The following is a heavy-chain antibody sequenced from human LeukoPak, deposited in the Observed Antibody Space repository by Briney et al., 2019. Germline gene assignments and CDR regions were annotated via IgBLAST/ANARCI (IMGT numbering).Heavy chain of an antibody. V-gene: IGHV3-23*01. D-gene: IGHD1-26*01. CDR2: TVGSRPDT. CDR3: AKDFAASGSAFDP. J-gene: IGHJ5*02. CDR1: GFTFTNYA. Sequence: GGSLRLSCAASGFTFTNYAMSWVRQTPGKGLEWVAATVGSRPDTYHADSVKGRFTISRDNSKNTLYLQMNSLRAEDTAVYYCAKDFAASGSAFDPWGQGTLVTVSS.